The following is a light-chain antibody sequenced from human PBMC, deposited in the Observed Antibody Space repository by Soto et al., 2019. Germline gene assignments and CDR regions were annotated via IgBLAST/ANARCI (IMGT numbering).Light chain of an antibody. CDR3: QAWDSSTLHVV. CDR2: QDS. Sequence: SYELTQPPSVSVSPGQTASITCSGDKWGDTYACWYQQKPGQSPVLVIYQDSKRPSGIPERFSGSNSGNTATLTISGTQAMDEADYYCQAWDSSTLHVVFGGGTKLTVL. J-gene: IGLJ2*01. V-gene: IGLV3-1*01. CDR1: KWGDTY.